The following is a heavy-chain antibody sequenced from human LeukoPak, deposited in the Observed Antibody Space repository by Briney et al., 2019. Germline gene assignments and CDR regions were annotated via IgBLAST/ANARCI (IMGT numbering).Heavy chain of an antibody. CDR2: IYSGRST. D-gene: IGHD6-19*01. J-gene: IGHJ4*02. Sequence: GGSLRLSCAASGINVSSHYMSLVRQAPGKGLEWVSVIYSGRSTYYADSVKGRFTISRDNSKNTLYLQMNSLRVEDTAVYYCARDTSSGWYYFDSWGQGTLVTVSS. V-gene: IGHV3-53*01. CDR1: GINVSSHY. CDR3: ARDTSSGWYYFDS.